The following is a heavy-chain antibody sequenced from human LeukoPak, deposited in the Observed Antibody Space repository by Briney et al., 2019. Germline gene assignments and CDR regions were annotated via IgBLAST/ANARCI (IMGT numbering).Heavy chain of an antibody. V-gene: IGHV1-18*01. Sequence: ASVKVSCKASGYIFTSHAISWVRQAPGQGLEWMGWISAYNGNTDYAQELQGRVTMTTDTSTSTAYMELRSLRPDDTAVYYCARGGGVGAVADHFDYWGQGTLVTVSS. J-gene: IGHJ4*02. D-gene: IGHD6-19*01. CDR3: ARGGGVGAVADHFDY. CDR1: GYIFTSHA. CDR2: ISAYNGNT.